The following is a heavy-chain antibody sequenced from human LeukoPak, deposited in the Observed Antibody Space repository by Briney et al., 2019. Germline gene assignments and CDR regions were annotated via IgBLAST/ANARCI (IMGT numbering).Heavy chain of an antibody. Sequence: GGSLRPSCAASGFTFSTYSTNWVPQAPGKGLEWGSSISSRSTYIYYADSVKGRFTISRDNAKNSLYLQMNSLRAEDTAVYYCAREYSSSFGGQGTLVTVSS. CDR1: GFTFSTYS. J-gene: IGHJ4*02. CDR3: AREYSSSF. V-gene: IGHV3-21*01. D-gene: IGHD6-6*01. CDR2: ISSRSTYI.